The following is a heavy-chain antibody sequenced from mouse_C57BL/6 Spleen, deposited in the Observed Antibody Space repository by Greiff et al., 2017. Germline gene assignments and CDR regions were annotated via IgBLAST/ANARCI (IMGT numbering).Heavy chain of an antibody. CDR1: GYTFTSYW. V-gene: IGHV1-55*01. CDR2: IYPGSGST. J-gene: IGHJ2*01. D-gene: IGHD2-3*01. Sequence: QVQLQQPGAELVKPGASVKMSCKASGYTFTSYWLTWVKQRPGQGLEWIGDIYPGSGSTTYNEKFKSKATLTVDTASSTAYMQLSSLTSEDSAVYYCARWVYDYFDYWGQGTTLTVSS. CDR3: ARWVYDYFDY.